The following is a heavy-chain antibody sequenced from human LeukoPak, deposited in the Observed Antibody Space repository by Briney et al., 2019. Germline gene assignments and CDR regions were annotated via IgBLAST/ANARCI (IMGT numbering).Heavy chain of an antibody. V-gene: IGHV3-23*01. CDR3: AREAGTGERWYFDL. CDR2: ISGSGDNT. D-gene: IGHD7-27*01. CDR1: GFTFSSYA. Sequence: PGGSLRLSGAASGFTFSSYAMSWVRQAPGKGLEWVSGISGSGDNTYYADSVKGRFTISRDNAKNSLDLHMNSLRAEDTAVFYCAREAGTGERWYFDLWGRGTLVTVSS. J-gene: IGHJ2*01.